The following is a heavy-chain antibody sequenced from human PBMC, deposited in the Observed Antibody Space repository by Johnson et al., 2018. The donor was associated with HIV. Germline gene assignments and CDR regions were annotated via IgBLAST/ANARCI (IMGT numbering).Heavy chain of an antibody. CDR1: GFTFSSYA. J-gene: IGHJ3*02. V-gene: IGHV3-30*18. CDR3: AKPNSGYALGLGAFDI. Sequence: QVQLVESGGGVVQPGRSLRLSCAASGFTFSSYAMHWVRQAPGKGLEWVAVIWYDGRNKYYADSVKGRFNISRANSKNTLYLQMNSLRAEDTAVYYCAKPNSGYALGLGAFDIWGQGTMVTVSS. D-gene: IGHD5-12*01. CDR2: IWYDGRNK.